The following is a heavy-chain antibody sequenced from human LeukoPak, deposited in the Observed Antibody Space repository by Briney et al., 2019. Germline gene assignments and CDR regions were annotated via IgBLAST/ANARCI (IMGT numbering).Heavy chain of an antibody. CDR3: ASNLQMISFGGVIVV. D-gene: IGHD3-16*02. Sequence: ASVKVSCKASGYTFTSYDINWVRQATGQGLEWMGWMNPNSGNTGYAQKFQGRVTITRNTSISTAYMELSSLRSEDTAVYYCASNLQMISFGGVIVVWGQGTLVTVSS. J-gene: IGHJ4*02. CDR1: GYTFTSYD. V-gene: IGHV1-8*03. CDR2: MNPNSGNT.